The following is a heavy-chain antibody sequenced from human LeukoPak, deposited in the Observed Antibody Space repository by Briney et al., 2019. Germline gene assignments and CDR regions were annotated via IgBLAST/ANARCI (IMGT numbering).Heavy chain of an antibody. Sequence: ASETLSLTCTVSGGSISSYYWSWIRQPPGKGLEWIGYIYYSGSTNYNPSLKSRVTISVDTSKNQFSLKLSSVTAADTAVYYCARVPSLVRATLGYFDYWGQGTLVTVSS. J-gene: IGHJ4*02. CDR3: ARVPSLVRATLGYFDY. D-gene: IGHD2/OR15-2a*01. CDR1: GGSISSYY. V-gene: IGHV4-59*01. CDR2: IYYSGST.